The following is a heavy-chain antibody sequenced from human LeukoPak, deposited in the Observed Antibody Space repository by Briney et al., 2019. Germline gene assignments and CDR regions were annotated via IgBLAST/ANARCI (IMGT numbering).Heavy chain of an antibody. D-gene: IGHD2-21*02. CDR2: IYASGST. J-gene: IGHJ4*02. CDR1: GDSISSGSYY. V-gene: IGHV4-61*02. CDR3: ARGDSNEGLHY. Sequence: NPSQTLSLTCTVSGDSISSGSYYWSWIRQPARKGLEFIGRIYASGSTNYNPPLKSRVTISVDTSKTRFSLRLSSVTATDTDVYYCARGDSNEGLHYWGQGTLVTVSS.